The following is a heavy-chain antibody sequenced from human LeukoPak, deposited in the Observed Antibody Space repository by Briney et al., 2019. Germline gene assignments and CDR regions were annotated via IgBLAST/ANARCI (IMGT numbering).Heavy chain of an antibody. CDR2: ISYDGSNK. D-gene: IGHD6-6*01. CDR1: GFTFSSYA. Sequence: GGSLRLSCAASGFTFSSYAMHWVRQAPGKGLEWVAVISYDGSNKYYADSVKGRFTISRDNPKNTLYLQMNSLRAEDTAVYYCARDLFTYSSSSLGWWGQGTLVTVSS. CDR3: ARDLFTYSSSSLGW. V-gene: IGHV3-30-3*01. J-gene: IGHJ4*02.